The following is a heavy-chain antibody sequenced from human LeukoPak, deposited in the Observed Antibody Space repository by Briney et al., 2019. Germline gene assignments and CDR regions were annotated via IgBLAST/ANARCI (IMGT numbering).Heavy chain of an antibody. D-gene: IGHD6-19*01. CDR1: GYTFTNYP. CDR3: AREVWDISGWRLDY. CDR2: INTDTGNP. V-gene: IGHV7-4-1*02. J-gene: IGHJ4*02. Sequence: GASVKVSCKASGYTFTNYPIHWVRQAPGQGLEWMSWINTDTGNPAYALGFTGRFVFSLDTSVSTAYLQITSLKAEDTAVYYCAREVWDISGWRLDYWGQGTLVTVSS.